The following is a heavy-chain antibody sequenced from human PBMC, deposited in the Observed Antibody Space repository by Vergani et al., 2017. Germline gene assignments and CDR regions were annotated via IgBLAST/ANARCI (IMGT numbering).Heavy chain of an antibody. CDR2: INHSGST. Sequence: QVQLQQWGAGLLKPSETLSLTCAVYGGSFSGYYWSWTRQPPGKGLEWIGEINHSGSTNYNPSLKSRVTISVDTSKNQFSLKLSSVTAADTAVYYCARGRGVTTSSGDYFDYWGQGTLVTVSS. CDR1: GGSFSGYY. J-gene: IGHJ4*02. V-gene: IGHV4-34*01. CDR3: ARGRGVTTSSGDYFDY. D-gene: IGHD4-17*01.